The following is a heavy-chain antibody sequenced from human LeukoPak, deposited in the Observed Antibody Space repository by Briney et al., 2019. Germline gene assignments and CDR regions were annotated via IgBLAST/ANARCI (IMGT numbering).Heavy chain of an antibody. CDR1: GGSISSGGYY. CDR3: ARDGATAGTSDY. J-gene: IGHJ4*02. Sequence: SQTLSLTCTVSGGSISSGGYYWSWIRQPPGKGLEWIGYIYHSGSTYYNPSLKSRVTISVDTSKNQFSLKLSSVTAADTAVYYCARDGATAGTSDYWGQGTLVTVSS. D-gene: IGHD6-13*01. V-gene: IGHV4-30-2*01. CDR2: IYHSGST.